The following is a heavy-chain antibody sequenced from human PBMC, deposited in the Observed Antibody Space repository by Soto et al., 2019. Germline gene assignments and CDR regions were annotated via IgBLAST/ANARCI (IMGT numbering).Heavy chain of an antibody. D-gene: IGHD2-15*01. CDR1: GFTFTNYA. J-gene: IGHJ4*02. V-gene: IGHV3-23*01. Sequence: GGSLRLSCAASGFTFTNYAMNWVRQAPEKGLEWVSGISGSAGSTFYADSVKGRFTISRDNSKNTLYLQMNSLRAEDTAVYYCAKDNSVIGIFHYFDSWGQGTLVTVSS. CDR3: AKDNSVIGIFHYFDS. CDR2: ISGSAGST.